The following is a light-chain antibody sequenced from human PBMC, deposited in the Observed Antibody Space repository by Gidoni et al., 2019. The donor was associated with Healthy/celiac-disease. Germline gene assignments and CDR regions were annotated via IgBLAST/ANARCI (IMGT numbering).Light chain of an antibody. CDR2: GNS. V-gene: IGLV1-40*01. CDR3: QSYDSSLSGSV. CDR1: SSNIGAGYD. Sequence: QSVLTQPPAVSGSPGQRVISCTGRSSNIGAGYDVHWYQQLPGTATKLLIYGNSNRPSGVPDRFSGSKSGTSASLAITGLQAEDEADYYCQSYDSSLSGSVFGGGTKLTVL. J-gene: IGLJ3*02.